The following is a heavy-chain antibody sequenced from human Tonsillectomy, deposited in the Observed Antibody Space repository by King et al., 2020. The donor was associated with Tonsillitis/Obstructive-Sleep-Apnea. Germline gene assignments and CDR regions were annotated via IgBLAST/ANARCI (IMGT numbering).Heavy chain of an antibody. J-gene: IGHJ4*02. CDR3: ARDLSYCSGGSCYDRFDY. CDR2: IKRDGSEK. Sequence: VQLVESGGGLVQPGGSLRLSCAGSGFTFTTYWMTWVRQAPGKGLEWVANIKRDGSEKNYVDSVKGRFTIARDNAKNSLYLQMNILRAEDTAVYYCARDLSYCSGGSCYDRFDYWGQGTLVTVSS. CDR1: GFTFTTYW. V-gene: IGHV3-7*01. D-gene: IGHD2-15*01.